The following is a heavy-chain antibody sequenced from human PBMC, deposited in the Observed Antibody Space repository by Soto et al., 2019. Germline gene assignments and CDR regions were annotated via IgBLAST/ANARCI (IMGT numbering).Heavy chain of an antibody. J-gene: IGHJ4*02. CDR1: GYTFTSYG. CDR2: ISAYNGNT. Sequence: QVQLVQSGAEVKKPGASVKVSCKASGYTFTSYGISWVRQAPGQGLEWMGWISAYNGNTNYAQKLQGRVTMTTETSTSAAYMEMRSLRCDDTAVYYCARDGPKAYYYDSSGYGNDYWGQGTLVTVSS. CDR3: ARDGPKAYYYDSSGYGNDY. D-gene: IGHD3-22*01. V-gene: IGHV1-18*01.